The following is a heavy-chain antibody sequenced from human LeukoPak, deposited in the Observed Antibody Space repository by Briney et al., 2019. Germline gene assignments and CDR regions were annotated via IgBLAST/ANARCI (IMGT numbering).Heavy chain of an antibody. D-gene: IGHD2-15*01. Sequence: PGGSLRLSCAASGFSFSTFWMSWVRQAPERGLEWVANIKPDGSEQYYLDSVKGRFTISRDNAKNSMYLQISSLRAEDTAVHYCVRGGGLLPDYWGQGTPVTVSS. CDR2: IKPDGSEQ. CDR3: VRGGGLLPDY. CDR1: GFSFSTFW. V-gene: IGHV3-7*01. J-gene: IGHJ4*02.